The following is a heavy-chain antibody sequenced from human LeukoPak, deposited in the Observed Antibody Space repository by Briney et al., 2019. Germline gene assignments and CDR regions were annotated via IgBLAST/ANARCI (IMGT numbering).Heavy chain of an antibody. Sequence: SETLSLTRAVYGGSFSGYYWSWIRQPPGKGLEWIGEINHSGSTNYNPSLKSRVTISVDTSKNQFSLKLSSVTAADTAVYYCARDGGLLWFGELLYGNWFDPWGQGTPVTVSS. CDR3: ARDGGLLWFGELLYGNWFDP. D-gene: IGHD3-10*01. CDR1: GGSFSGYY. V-gene: IGHV4-34*01. J-gene: IGHJ5*02. CDR2: INHSGST.